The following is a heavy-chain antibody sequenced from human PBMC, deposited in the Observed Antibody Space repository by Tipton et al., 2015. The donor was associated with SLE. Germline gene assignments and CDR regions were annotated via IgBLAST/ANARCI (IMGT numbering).Heavy chain of an antibody. D-gene: IGHD6-6*01. Sequence: LRLSCTVSGGSISSSSYYWGWIRQPPGKGLEWIGSIYYSGSTYYNPSLKSRVTISVDTSKNQFSLKLSSVTAADTAVYYCAPSIAARPRDWYFDLWGRGPLVTVSS. CDR3: APSIAARPRDWYFDL. V-gene: IGHV4-39*01. CDR1: GGSISSSSYY. J-gene: IGHJ2*01. CDR2: IYYSGST.